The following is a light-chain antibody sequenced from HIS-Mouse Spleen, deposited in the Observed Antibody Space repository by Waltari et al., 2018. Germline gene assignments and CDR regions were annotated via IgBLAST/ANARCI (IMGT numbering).Light chain of an antibody. Sequence: SYLLTQPPSVSVAPGPTARIAWWGNNIGSKSVHWYQQKPGQAPVLVVYDDSDRPSGIPERFSGSNSGNTATLTISRVEAGDEADYYCQVWDSSSDHYVFGTGTKVTVL. V-gene: IGLV3-21*02. CDR1: NIGSKS. J-gene: IGLJ1*01. CDR3: QVWDSSSDHYV. CDR2: DDS.